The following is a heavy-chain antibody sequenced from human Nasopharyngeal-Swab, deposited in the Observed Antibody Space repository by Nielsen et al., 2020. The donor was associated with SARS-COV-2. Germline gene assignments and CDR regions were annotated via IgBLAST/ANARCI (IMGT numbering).Heavy chain of an antibody. V-gene: IGHV3-23*01. J-gene: IGHJ6*02. Sequence: GGSLRLSCAASGFTFSSYAMSWVRQAPGKGLEWVSAISGGTGGTFYADSVKGRFTISRDNSKNTLFLQMNSLRAEDTAVYYCARDGVLYYYGMDVWGQGTTVTVSS. CDR2: ISGGTGGT. CDR3: ARDGVLYYYGMDV. D-gene: IGHD6-13*01. CDR1: GFTFSSYA.